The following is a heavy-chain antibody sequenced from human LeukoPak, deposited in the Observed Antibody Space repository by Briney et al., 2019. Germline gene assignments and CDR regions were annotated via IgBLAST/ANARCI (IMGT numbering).Heavy chain of an antibody. CDR1: GFTFSNYE. D-gene: IGHD3-22*01. Sequence: PGGSLRLSCAASGFTFSNYEMNWVRQAPGKGLEWVSYISSRDSIIYYADYVKGRFTISRDNAKNSLYLQMNSLRSDDTAVYYCARSKYYYDSSEVPGSWGQGTLVTVSS. CDR2: ISSRDSII. CDR3: ARSKYYYDSSEVPGS. J-gene: IGHJ4*02. V-gene: IGHV3-48*03.